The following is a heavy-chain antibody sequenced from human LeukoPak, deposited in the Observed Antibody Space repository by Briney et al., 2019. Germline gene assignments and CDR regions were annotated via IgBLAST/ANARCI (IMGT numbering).Heavy chain of an antibody. CDR3: ARDESPLYYDSSGYSFDY. Sequence: GGSLRLSCAASGFTFSNAWMSWVRQAPGKGLEWVGRIKSKTDGGTTDYAAPVKGRFTISRDNSKNTLYLQMNSLRAEDTAVYYCARDESPLYYDSSGYSFDYWGQGTLVTVSS. CDR2: IKSKTDGGTT. V-gene: IGHV3-15*01. D-gene: IGHD3-22*01. J-gene: IGHJ4*02. CDR1: GFTFSNAW.